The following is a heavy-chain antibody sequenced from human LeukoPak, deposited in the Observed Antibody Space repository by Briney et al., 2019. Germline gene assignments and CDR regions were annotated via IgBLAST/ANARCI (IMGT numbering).Heavy chain of an antibody. CDR3: ARETTVTPFDY. CDR2: MNPNSGNT. J-gene: IGHJ4*02. CDR1: GYTFTSYE. V-gene: IGHV1-8*01. Sequence: ASVKVSCKASGYTFTSYEINWVRQATGQGLEWMGWMNPNSGNTGYAQKFQGRVTMTRNTSISTAYMELSSLRSADTAVYYCARETTVTPFDYWGQGTLVTVSS. D-gene: IGHD4-17*01.